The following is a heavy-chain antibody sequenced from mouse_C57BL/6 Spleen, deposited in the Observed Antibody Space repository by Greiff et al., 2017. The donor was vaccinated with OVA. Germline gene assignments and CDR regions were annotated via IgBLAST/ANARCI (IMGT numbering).Heavy chain of an antibody. J-gene: IGHJ2*01. CDR1: GFTFSSYG. CDR3: ARQRYYGSSSYYFDD. V-gene: IGHV5-6*01. D-gene: IGHD1-1*01. CDR2: ISSGGSYT. Sequence: EVKLMESGGDLVKPGGSLKLSCAASGFTFSSYGMSWVRQTPDKRLEWVATISSGGSYTYYPDSVKGRFTISRDNAKNTLYLQMSSLKSEDTAMYYCARQRYYGSSSYYFDDWGQGTTLTVSS.